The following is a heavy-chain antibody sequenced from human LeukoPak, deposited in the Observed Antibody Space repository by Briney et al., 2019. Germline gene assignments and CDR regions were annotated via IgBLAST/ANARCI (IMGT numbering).Heavy chain of an antibody. D-gene: IGHD6-13*01. J-gene: IGHJ6*02. V-gene: IGHV4-39*01. CDR3: ARVPPSSSWYAYYYGMDV. CDR1: GGSISCSSYY. Sequence: PSETLSLTCTVSGGSISCSSYYWGWIRQPPGKGLEWIGSIYYSGSTYYNPSLKSRVTISVDTSKNQFSLKLSSVTAADTAVYYCARVPPSSSWYAYYYGMDVWGQGTTVTVSS. CDR2: IYYSGST.